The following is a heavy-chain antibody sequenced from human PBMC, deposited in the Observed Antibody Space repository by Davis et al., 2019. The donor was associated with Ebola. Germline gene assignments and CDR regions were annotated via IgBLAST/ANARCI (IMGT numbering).Heavy chain of an antibody. J-gene: IGHJ6*03. V-gene: IGHV3-11*06. D-gene: IGHD3-10*01. Sequence: PGGSLRLSCAASGFTFSDYYMSWIRQTPGKGLEWISFISSSGSYTNYADSVRGRFTISRDNAKNSLYLHMNSLRAEDTAVFYCTRALAGNYMDVWGEGTTVTVSS. CDR1: GFTFSDYY. CDR3: TRALAGNYMDV. CDR2: ISSSGSYT.